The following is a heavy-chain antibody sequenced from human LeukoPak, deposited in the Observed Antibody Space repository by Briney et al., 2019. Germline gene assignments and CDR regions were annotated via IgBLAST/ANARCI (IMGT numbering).Heavy chain of an antibody. CDR3: ARDRLQNDFWSGYSPYNWSDP. J-gene: IGHJ5*02. D-gene: IGHD3-3*01. V-gene: IGHV1-69*13. CDR1: GGTFSSYA. CDR2: IIPIFGTA. Sequence: GASVKVSCKASGGTFSSYAISWVRQAPGQGLEWMGGIIPIFGTANYAQKFQGRVTITADESTSTAYMELSSLRSEDTAVYYCARDRLQNDFWSGYSPYNWSDPWGQGTLVTVSS.